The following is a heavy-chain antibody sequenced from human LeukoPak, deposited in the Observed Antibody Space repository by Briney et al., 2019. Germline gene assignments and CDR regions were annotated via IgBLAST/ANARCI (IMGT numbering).Heavy chain of an antibody. V-gene: IGHV4-30-2*01. J-gene: IGHJ4*02. CDR2: IYHSGST. Sequence: PSETLSLTCAVSGGSISSGGYSWSWIGQPPGKGLEWIGYIYHSGSTYYNPSLKSRVTISVDRSKNQFSLKLSSVTAADTAVYYCARGNTYYYDSSGFLFDYWGQGTLVTVSS. CDR3: ARGNTYYYDSSGFLFDY. CDR1: GGSISSGGYS. D-gene: IGHD3-22*01.